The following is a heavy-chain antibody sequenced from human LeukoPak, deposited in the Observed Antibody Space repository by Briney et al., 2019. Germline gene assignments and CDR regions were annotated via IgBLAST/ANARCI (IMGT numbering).Heavy chain of an antibody. CDR1: GFTFGDYA. D-gene: IGHD3-10*01. CDR3: TSLTYGSGSYS. CDR2: IRSKAKSYAT. Sequence: GGPLRLSCTASGFTFGDYAMSWFRQASGKGLEWVGRIRSKAKSYATAYAASVKGRFTISRDDSKNTAYMQMNSLKTEDTAVYYCTSLTYGSGSYSWGQGTLVTVSS. J-gene: IGHJ5*02. V-gene: IGHV3-73*01.